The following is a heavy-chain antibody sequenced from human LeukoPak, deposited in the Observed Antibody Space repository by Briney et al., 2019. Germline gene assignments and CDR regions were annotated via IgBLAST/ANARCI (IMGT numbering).Heavy chain of an antibody. D-gene: IGHD6-13*01. CDR1: GFTFSSYA. Sequence: GGSLRLSCAASGFTFSSYAMHWLRQAPGKGLEWVSGISWNSGSIDYADSVKGRFTISRDNAKNTLYLQMNSLRAEDTAVYYCARVTAAYSSSLPFDYWGQGTLVTVSS. V-gene: IGHV3-48*04. CDR2: ISWNSGSI. J-gene: IGHJ4*02. CDR3: ARVTAAYSSSLPFDY.